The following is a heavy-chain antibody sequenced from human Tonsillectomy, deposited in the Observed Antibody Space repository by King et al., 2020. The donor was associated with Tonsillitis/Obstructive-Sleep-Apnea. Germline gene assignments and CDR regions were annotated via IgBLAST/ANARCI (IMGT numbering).Heavy chain of an antibody. Sequence: VQLVQSGAEVKKPGASVKVSCKASGYTFTSYAMHWVRQAPGQRLEWMGWINAGNGNTKYSQKFQGRGTITRDTSASTAYMEQSSLRSEDTAVYYCARVKDYDFWSGYYTGDYWGQGTLVTVSS. V-gene: IGHV1-3*01. CDR1: GYTFTSYA. D-gene: IGHD3-3*01. CDR3: ARVKDYDFWSGYYTGDY. J-gene: IGHJ4*02. CDR2: INAGNGNT.